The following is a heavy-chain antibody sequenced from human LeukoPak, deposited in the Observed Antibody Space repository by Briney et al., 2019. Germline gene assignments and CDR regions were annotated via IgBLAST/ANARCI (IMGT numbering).Heavy chain of an antibody. Sequence: GGSLRLSCAASGFTFSGYAMNWVRQAPGKGLEWLSYISTTGGTTYYADSVKGRFTISRDNAKNSLYLQMNSLRAEDTAVYYCAKSDPYGDSLIEIWGQGALVTVSS. V-gene: IGHV3-48*03. CDR3: AKSDPYGDSLIEI. J-gene: IGHJ4*02. CDR2: ISTTGGTT. CDR1: GFTFSGYA. D-gene: IGHD4-17*01.